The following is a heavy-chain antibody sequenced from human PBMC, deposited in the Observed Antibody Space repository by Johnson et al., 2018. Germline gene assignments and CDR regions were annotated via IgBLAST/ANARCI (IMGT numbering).Heavy chain of an antibody. CDR2: IKSNTDGGTT. V-gene: IGHV3-15*01. CDR1: GFTFSYAW. D-gene: IGHD6-25*01. CDR3: TTKQRLTTRGVDV. J-gene: IGHJ6*02. Sequence: VQLVQSGGGLVKPGGSLRLSCAASGFTFSYAWMTWVRQAPGKGLEWVGRIKSNTDGGTTDYAAPVKGRFIISRDDSKNTLYLQMNSLETEDTAVYYCTTKQRLTTRGVDVCGQGTTVTVSS.